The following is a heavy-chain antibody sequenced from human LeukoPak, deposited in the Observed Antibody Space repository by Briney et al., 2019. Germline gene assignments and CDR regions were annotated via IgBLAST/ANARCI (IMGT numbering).Heavy chain of an antibody. J-gene: IGHJ6*02. CDR1: GFAFADYA. V-gene: IGHV3-43*02. D-gene: IGHD2/OR15-2a*01. CDR2: IHADGGRT. Sequence: PGGSLRLSCAASGFAFADYAMHWVRQIPGKGLECVAHIHADGGRTCYADSVNGRFTVSRDNGKNSLYLQMDSLTSDDTALYYCSTWAFYHGLDVWGQGATVIVSS. CDR3: STWAFYHGLDV.